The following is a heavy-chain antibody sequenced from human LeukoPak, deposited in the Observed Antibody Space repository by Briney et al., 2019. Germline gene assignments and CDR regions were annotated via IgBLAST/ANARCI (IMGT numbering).Heavy chain of an antibody. V-gene: IGHV1-46*01. CDR2: INPSGGST. J-gene: IGHJ6*02. D-gene: IGHD1-26*01. CDR1: GYNFISYY. Sequence: ASVKVSCKASGYNFISYYMHWVRQAPGQGLEWMGIINPSGGSTSYAQKFQDRVTMTRDTSTSTVYMELSSLKSEDTAVYYCAREDVVLVGAVRYYYYGMDVWGQGTTVTVSS. CDR3: AREDVVLVGAVRYYYYGMDV.